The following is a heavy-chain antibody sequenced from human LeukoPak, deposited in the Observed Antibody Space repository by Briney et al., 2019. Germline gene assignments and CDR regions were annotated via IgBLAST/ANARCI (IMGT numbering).Heavy chain of an antibody. Sequence: ASVKVSCKASGYTFTSYGISWVRQAPGQGLEWMGWISAYNGNASFAQKLQGRLTMTTDSSTSTAYMELRSLRSDDTAVYYCARGQLLRFLEWSYFDYWGQGTLVTVSS. CDR3: ARGQLLRFLEWSYFDY. D-gene: IGHD3-3*01. V-gene: IGHV1-18*01. J-gene: IGHJ4*02. CDR1: GYTFTSYG. CDR2: ISAYNGNA.